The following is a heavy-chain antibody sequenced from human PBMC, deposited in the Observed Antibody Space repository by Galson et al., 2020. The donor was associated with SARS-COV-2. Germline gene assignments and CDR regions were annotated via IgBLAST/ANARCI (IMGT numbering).Heavy chain of an antibody. V-gene: IGHV3-33*01. CDR2: IWYDGSNK. J-gene: IGHJ4*02. CDR1: GFTFSSYG. D-gene: IGHD6-19*01. CDR3: ARDPNLSSGWYLLDY. Sequence: GESLKISCAASGFTFSSYGMHWVRQAPGKGLEWVAVIWYDGSNKYYADSVKGRFTISRDNSKNTLYLQMNSLRAEDTAVYYCARDPNLSSGWYLLDYWGQGTLVTVSS.